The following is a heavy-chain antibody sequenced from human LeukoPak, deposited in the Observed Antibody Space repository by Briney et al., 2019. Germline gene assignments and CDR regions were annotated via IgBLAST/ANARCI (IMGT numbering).Heavy chain of an antibody. CDR3: AESPPGGSREGFDY. V-gene: IGHV3-74*01. J-gene: IGHJ4*02. CDR2: INSDGSYT. CDR1: GFTFSTYW. D-gene: IGHD3-16*01. Sequence: GGSLRLSCAASGFTFSTYWMHWVRQAPGKGLVWVSRINSDGSYTEYADSVKGRSTISRDNAKNTLYLQMNSLRAEDTAVYYCAESPPGGSREGFDYWGQGTLVTVSS.